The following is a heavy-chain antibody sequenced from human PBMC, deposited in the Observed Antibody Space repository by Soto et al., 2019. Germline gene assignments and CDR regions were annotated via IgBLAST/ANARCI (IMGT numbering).Heavy chain of an antibody. CDR2: IIPIFGTA. D-gene: IGHD3-9*01. CDR3: ARDHLGYYDILTGYPDLYYFDY. V-gene: IGHV1-69*01. Sequence: ASVKVSCKASGGTFSSYAISWVRQAPGQGLEWMGGIIPIFGTANYAQKFQGRVTITADESTSTAYMELSSLRSEDTAVYYCARDHLGYYDILTGYPDLYYFDYWGQGTLVTVSS. CDR1: GGTFSSYA. J-gene: IGHJ4*02.